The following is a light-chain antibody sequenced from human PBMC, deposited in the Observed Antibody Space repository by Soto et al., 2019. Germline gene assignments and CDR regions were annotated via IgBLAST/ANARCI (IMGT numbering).Light chain of an antibody. CDR1: QTISSY. V-gene: IGKV3-11*01. CDR3: QHRMNWPLT. CDR2: DAS. Sequence: QSPATLSLSPXXRATLSCXASQTISSYLLWYQQKPGQAPRLLIYDASNRATGIPARFSGSGSETDFTLTISSLEPEDFAVYYCQHRMNWPLTFGQGTRLEIK. J-gene: IGKJ5*01.